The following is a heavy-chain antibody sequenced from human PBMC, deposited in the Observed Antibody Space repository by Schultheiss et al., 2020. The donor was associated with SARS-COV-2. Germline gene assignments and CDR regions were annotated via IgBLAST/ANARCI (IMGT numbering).Heavy chain of an antibody. CDR3: AREEAEVVPAYYYYYGMDV. CDR2: IYYSGST. D-gene: IGHD2-2*01. CDR1: GGSISSYY. J-gene: IGHJ6*02. Sequence: SETLSLTCTVSGGSISSYYWSWIRQPPGKGLEWIGYIYYSGSTNYNPSLKSRVTISVDTSKNQFSLKLSSVTAADTAVYYCAREEAEVVPAYYYYYGMDVWGQGTTVTVSS. V-gene: IGHV4-59*12.